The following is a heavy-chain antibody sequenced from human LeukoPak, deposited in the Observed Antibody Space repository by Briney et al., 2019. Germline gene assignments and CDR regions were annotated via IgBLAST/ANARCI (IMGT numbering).Heavy chain of an antibody. V-gene: IGHV4-30-2*01. CDR3: ARVYSSGSRAFQH. D-gene: IGHD6-19*01. Sequence: SETLSLTCTVSGGSISSGGYYWSWIRQPPGKGLEWIGYIYHSGSTHYNPSLKSRVTISVNRSKNQFSLKLSSVTAADTAIYYCARVYSSGSRAFQHWGQGTLVTVSS. CDR2: IYHSGST. CDR1: GGSISSGGYY. J-gene: IGHJ1*01.